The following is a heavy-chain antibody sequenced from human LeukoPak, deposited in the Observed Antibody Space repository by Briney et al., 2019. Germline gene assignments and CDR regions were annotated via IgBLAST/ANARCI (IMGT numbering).Heavy chain of an antibody. D-gene: IGHD3-3*01. CDR1: GFTFSDYY. Sequence: GGSLRLSCAASGFTFSDYYMSWIRQAPGKGLEWVSYISSSGSTIYYADSVKGRFTISRDNAKNSLYLQMNSLRAEDTAVYYCASSYYDFWSGYYTPWNPWGQGTLVTVSS. CDR2: ISSSGSTI. V-gene: IGHV3-11*04. CDR3: ASSYYDFWSGYYTPWNP. J-gene: IGHJ5*02.